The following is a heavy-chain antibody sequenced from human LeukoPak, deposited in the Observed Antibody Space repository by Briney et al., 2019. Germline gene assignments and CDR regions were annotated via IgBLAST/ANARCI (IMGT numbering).Heavy chain of an antibody. V-gene: IGHV4-61*02. CDR1: GGSISSDNYS. D-gene: IGHD3-10*01. CDR2: VYTSGST. J-gene: IGHJ4*02. Sequence: SETLSLTCTVSGGSISSDNYSWSWTRQPAGKGLEWIGRVYTSGSTNYNPSLKSRVTISVDTSKKQFSLKLSSVTAADTAVYYCARDPIGYYYGSGSYYNDWGQGTLVTVSS. CDR3: ARDPIGYYYGSGSYYND.